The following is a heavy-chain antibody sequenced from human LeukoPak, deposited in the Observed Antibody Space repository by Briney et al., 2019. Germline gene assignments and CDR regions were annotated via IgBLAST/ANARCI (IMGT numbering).Heavy chain of an antibody. Sequence: GASVRVSCKASGGTFSSYAISWVRQAPGQGLEWMGGIIPIFGTANYAQKFQGRVTITADESTSTAYMELSSLRSEDTAVYYCARDVYGSGSYGIEYFQHWGQGTLVTVSS. CDR1: GGTFSSYA. D-gene: IGHD3-10*01. V-gene: IGHV1-69*13. CDR2: IIPIFGTA. CDR3: ARDVYGSGSYGIEYFQH. J-gene: IGHJ1*01.